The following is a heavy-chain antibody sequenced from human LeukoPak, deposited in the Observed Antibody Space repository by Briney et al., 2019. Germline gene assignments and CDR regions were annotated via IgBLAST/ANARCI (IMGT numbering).Heavy chain of an antibody. V-gene: IGHV3-23*01. Sequence: PGGSLRLSCAASGFTFSTYAMTWARQAPGKGLEWVSVISGSGDKTYYADSVKGRFTTSRDNFKNTLYLQMNSLKTEDTAVYYCTTDRPYSITIPMDVWGKGTTVTISS. CDR2: ISGSGDKT. J-gene: IGHJ6*04. D-gene: IGHD3-10*01. CDR3: TTDRPYSITIPMDV. CDR1: GFTFSTYA.